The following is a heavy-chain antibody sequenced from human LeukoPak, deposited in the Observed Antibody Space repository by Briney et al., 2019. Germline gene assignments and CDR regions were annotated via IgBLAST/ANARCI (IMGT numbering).Heavy chain of an antibody. CDR2: IYYSGST. D-gene: IGHD3-22*01. CDR3: ARHGRYYDSTRYYFDY. J-gene: IGHJ4*02. V-gene: IGHV4-39*01. CDR1: GGSISSSSYY. Sequence: KPSETLSLTCTVSGGSISSSSYYRGWIRQPPGKGLEWVGSIYYSGSTYYNPSLKSRVTISVDTSKNQFSLKLSSVTAADTAVYYCARHGRYYDSTRYYFDYWGQGTLVTVSS.